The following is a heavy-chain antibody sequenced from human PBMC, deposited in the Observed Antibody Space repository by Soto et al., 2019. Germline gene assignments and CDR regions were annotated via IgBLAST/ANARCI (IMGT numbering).Heavy chain of an antibody. Sequence: GGSLRLSCAASGFTFSSYGMHWVRQAPGKGLEWVAVIWYDGSNKYYADSVKGRFTISRDNSKNTLYLQMNSLRAEDTAVYYCARAYYYDSSGYYYGLPYYFDYWGQGTLVTVSS. J-gene: IGHJ4*02. CDR2: IWYDGSNK. V-gene: IGHV3-33*01. D-gene: IGHD3-22*01. CDR3: ARAYYYDSSGYYYGLPYYFDY. CDR1: GFTFSSYG.